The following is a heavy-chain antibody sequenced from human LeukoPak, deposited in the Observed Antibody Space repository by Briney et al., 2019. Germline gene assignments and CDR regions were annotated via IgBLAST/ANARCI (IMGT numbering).Heavy chain of an antibody. CDR2: IYYTGST. CDR1: GGSISCCH. CDR3: ARHSQNHGFDI. V-gene: IGHV4-59*08. J-gene: IGHJ3*02. Sequence: PSETLSLTYTVSGGSISCCHRSCIRQPPGKGLEWIGYIYYTGSTNCNPSLKSRVTISIDTSKNQFSLKLSSVTAADTAVYYCARHSQNHGFDIWGQGTMVTVSS.